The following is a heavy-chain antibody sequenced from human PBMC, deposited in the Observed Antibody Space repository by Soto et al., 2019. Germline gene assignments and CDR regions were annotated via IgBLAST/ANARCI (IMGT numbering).Heavy chain of an antibody. CDR2: LIPILDMA. CDR1: GGTFNTYT. J-gene: IGHJ4*02. CDR3: AITYCRDNSCPRDFDF. V-gene: IGHV1-69*02. D-gene: IGHD2-21*01. Sequence: QVQVVQSGAEVKKPEPSVKVSCKPSGGTFNTYTVNWVRLAPGHGLEWMGRLIPILDMANYAQKFQDRVTITADRSTFTAYMELNSLPSDDTAVYYCAITYCRDNSCPRDFDFWGPGTRVTVSS.